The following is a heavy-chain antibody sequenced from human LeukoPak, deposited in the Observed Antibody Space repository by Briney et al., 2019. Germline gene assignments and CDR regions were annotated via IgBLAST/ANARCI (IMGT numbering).Heavy chain of an antibody. CDR1: GGSISSYY. D-gene: IGHD3-10*01. Sequence: PSETLSLTCTVSGGSISSYYWSWIRQPAGKGLELIGRIYTSGSTNYNPSLKRRVTMSVDTSKNQFSLKLSSVTPADTAVYSCARHRVESYRSGSYSIWVDYWGQGTLVTVSS. CDR2: IYTSGST. J-gene: IGHJ4*02. CDR3: ARHRVESYRSGSYSIWVDY. V-gene: IGHV4-4*07.